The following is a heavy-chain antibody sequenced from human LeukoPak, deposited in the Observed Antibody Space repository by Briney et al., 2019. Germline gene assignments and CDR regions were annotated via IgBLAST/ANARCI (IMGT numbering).Heavy chain of an antibody. CDR2: ISYDGSNK. CDR1: GFTFSSSV. J-gene: IGHJ4*02. Sequence: PLRLSCAASGFTFSSSVMHWVRQAPDKGLEWVAVISYDGSNKYYADSVKGRFTIARDNSKNTLYLQMNRLSADDTAVYYCARDRDSSGWYEGFDYWGQGTLVTVSS. CDR3: ARDRDSSGWYEGFDY. D-gene: IGHD6-19*01. V-gene: IGHV3-30-3*01.